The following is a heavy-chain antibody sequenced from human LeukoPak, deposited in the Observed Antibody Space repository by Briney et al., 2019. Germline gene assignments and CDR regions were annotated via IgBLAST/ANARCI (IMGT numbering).Heavy chain of an antibody. J-gene: IGHJ5*02. V-gene: IGHV3-53*01. D-gene: IGHD3-16*01. Sequence: ETLSLTCAVSGGSISSSNWWSWVRQAPGKGLEWVSVIYSGGSTYYADSVKGRFTISRDNSKNTLYLQMNSLRAEDTAVYYCASIRPRKGFDPWGQGTLVTVSS. CDR3: ASIRPRKGFDP. CDR2: IYSGGST. CDR1: GGSISSSNW.